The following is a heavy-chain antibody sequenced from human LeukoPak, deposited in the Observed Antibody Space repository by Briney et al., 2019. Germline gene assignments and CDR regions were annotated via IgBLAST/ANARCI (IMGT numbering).Heavy chain of an antibody. CDR2: INQDGSEM. CDR1: GFTFSSYW. CDR3: ARDKIVGATYFDY. Sequence: GGSLRLSCAASGFTFSSYWMSWVRQAPGKGLEWVANINQDGSEMYYVDSVKGRFTISRDNAKNSLYLQMNSLRAEDTAVYYCARDKIVGATYFDYRGQGAPVTVSS. J-gene: IGHJ4*02. D-gene: IGHD1-26*01. V-gene: IGHV3-7*01.